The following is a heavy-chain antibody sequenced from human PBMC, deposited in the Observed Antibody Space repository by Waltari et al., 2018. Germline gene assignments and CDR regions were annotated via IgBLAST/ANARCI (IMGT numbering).Heavy chain of an antibody. D-gene: IGHD6-13*01. CDR3: ARLSLAAGHLIDY. V-gene: IGHV4-39*01. Sequence: QLQLQESGPGLVKPSETLSLTCTVSGDSIRNSNYYWGWLRQPPGKGLEWIGSIYYTKYTYYNPSLKSRVTLSLDTSKNQFSLSLNSVAAADTAVYYCARLSLAAGHLIDYWGQGTLVTVSS. CDR2: IYYTKYT. CDR1: GDSIRNSNYY. J-gene: IGHJ4*02.